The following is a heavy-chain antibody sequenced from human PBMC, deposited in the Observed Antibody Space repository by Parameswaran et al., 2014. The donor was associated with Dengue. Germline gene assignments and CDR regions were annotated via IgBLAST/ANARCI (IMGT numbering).Heavy chain of an antibody. V-gene: IGHV4-61*02. CDR1: GGSISSGSYY. D-gene: IGHD5-24*01. Sequence: ASETLSLTCTVSGGSISSGSYYWNWIRQPAGKGLEWIGRIYTSGSTNYNPSLKSRVTISVDTSKNQFSLKLNSVTAADTAVYYCARDWGRDAYWGQGTLVTVSS. CDR3: ARDWGRDAY. CDR2: IYTSGST. J-gene: IGHJ4*02.